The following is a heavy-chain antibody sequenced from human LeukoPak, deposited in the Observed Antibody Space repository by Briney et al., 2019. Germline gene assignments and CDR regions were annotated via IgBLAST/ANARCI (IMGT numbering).Heavy chain of an antibody. Sequence: GGSLRLSCAASGFTISSYERNWVRQAPGKGLEGVSYITGSGNTVWYADSVKGRFTISRDNARNSLYLQMSSLTVEDTAVYYCVCEWLQSRQGAFDVWGRGTMVTVSS. D-gene: IGHD5-24*01. V-gene: IGHV3-48*03. CDR2: ITGSGNTV. CDR3: VCEWLQSRQGAFDV. CDR1: GFTISSYE. J-gene: IGHJ3*01.